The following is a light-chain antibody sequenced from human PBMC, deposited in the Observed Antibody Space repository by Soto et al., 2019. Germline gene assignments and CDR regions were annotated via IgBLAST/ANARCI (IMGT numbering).Light chain of an antibody. V-gene: IGLV2-18*02. CDR2: DVS. CDR1: SSDVGNYNR. J-gene: IGLJ1*01. CDR3: SSFTSSNTYV. Sequence: QSVLTPPPSVSGSPGQSVTISCSGTSSDVGNYNRVSWYQQPPGTAPKLMIYDVSNRPSGVGDRFSGSKSGNTAYLTISGLQAEDEADYYCSSFTSSNTYVFGTGTKVTVL.